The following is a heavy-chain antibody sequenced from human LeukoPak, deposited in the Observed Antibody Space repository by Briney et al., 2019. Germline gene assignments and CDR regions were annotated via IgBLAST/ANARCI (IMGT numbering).Heavy chain of an antibody. D-gene: IGHD6-6*01. J-gene: IGHJ4*02. CDR3: ARRSLSSIAARRSAFDY. CDR2: IYYSGST. Sequence: SETLSLTCTVSGGSISSSSYYWGWIRQPPGKGLEWIGSIYYSGSTYYNPSLKSRVTISVDTSKNQFSLKLSSVTAADTAVYYWARRSLSSIAARRSAFDYWGQGTLVTVSS. V-gene: IGHV4-39*01. CDR1: GGSISSSSYY.